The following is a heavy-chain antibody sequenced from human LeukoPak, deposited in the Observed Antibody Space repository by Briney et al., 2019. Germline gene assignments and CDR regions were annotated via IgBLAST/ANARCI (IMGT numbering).Heavy chain of an antibody. CDR3: ARRASSWWFDY. J-gene: IGHJ4*02. Sequence: GESLKISCKGSGYSFASYWIGWVRQMPGKGLEWMGIIYPGDSDTRYGPSFQGQVTISADKSISTAYLQWSSLKASDTAIYYCARRASSWWFDYWGQGTLVTVSS. D-gene: IGHD6-13*01. V-gene: IGHV5-51*01. CDR2: IYPGDSDT. CDR1: GYSFASYW.